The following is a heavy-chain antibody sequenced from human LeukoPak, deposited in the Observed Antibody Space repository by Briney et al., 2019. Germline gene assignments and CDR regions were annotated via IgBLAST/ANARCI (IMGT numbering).Heavy chain of an antibody. V-gene: IGHV3-21*01. J-gene: IGHJ4*02. Sequence: GGSLRLSCAASGFTFSSYSMNWVRQAPGKWLEWVSSISSSSSYIYYADSVKGRFTISRDNAKNSLYLQMNSLRAEDTAVYYCARARLYYYGSASYSFFWGQGTLVTVSS. CDR3: ARARLYYYGSASYSFF. D-gene: IGHD3-10*01. CDR2: ISSSSSYI. CDR1: GFTFSSYS.